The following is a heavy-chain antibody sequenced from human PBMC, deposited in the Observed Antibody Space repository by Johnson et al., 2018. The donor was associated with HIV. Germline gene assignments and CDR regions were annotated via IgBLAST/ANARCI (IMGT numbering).Heavy chain of an antibody. CDR1: GFTFSSYG. Sequence: QVQLVESGGGLVQPGGSLRLSCAASGFTFSSYGMHWVRQAPGKGLEWVAFILYDGSNKYYADSVQGRFTISRDKSENTLYLQMNSLRDEDTAVYYCAKDVGNYWPDSFDIWGQGTMVTVSS. V-gene: IGHV3-30*02. J-gene: IGHJ3*02. CDR2: ILYDGSNK. D-gene: IGHD3-22*01. CDR3: AKDVGNYWPDSFDI.